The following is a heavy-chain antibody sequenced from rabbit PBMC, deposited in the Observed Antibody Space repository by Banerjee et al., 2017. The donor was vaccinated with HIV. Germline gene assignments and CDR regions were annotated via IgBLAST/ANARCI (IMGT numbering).Heavy chain of an antibody. J-gene: IGHJ4*01. CDR3: ARDLTGSSLYYSL. V-gene: IGHV1S40*01. CDR2: IYTGSGST. D-gene: IGHD1-1*01. CDR1: GFSFSSNYW. Sequence: QSLEESGGDLVKPGASLTLTCTASGFSFSSNYWICWVRQAPGKGLELIAWIYTGSGSTYYASWAKGRFTISKTSATTVTLQMTSLTAADTATYFCARDLTGSSLYYSLWGPGTLVTVS.